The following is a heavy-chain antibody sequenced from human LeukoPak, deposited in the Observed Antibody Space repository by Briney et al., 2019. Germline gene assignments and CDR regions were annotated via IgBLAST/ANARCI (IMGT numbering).Heavy chain of an antibody. V-gene: IGHV1-2*04. CDR1: GYTFTGYY. Sequence: ASVKVSCKASGYTFTGYYMHWVRQAPGQGLEWMGWINPNSGGTNYAQKFQGWVTMTRDTSISTAYMELSRLRSDDTAVYYCARGGDWSGSFGDYWGQGTLVTVSS. CDR2: INPNSGGT. D-gene: IGHD3-10*01. CDR3: ARGGDWSGSFGDY. J-gene: IGHJ4*02.